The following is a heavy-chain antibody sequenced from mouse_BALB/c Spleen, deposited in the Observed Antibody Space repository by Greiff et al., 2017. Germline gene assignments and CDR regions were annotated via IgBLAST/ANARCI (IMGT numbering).Heavy chain of an antibody. CDR3: ARDAGGSSYYFDY. D-gene: IGHD1-1*01. Sequence: EVQRMESGGGLVQPGGSLRLSCATSGFTFTDYYMSWVRQPPGKALEWLGFIRNKANGYTTEYSASVKGRFTISRDNSQSILYLQMNTLRAEDSATYYCARDAGGSSYYFDYWGQGTTLTVSS. J-gene: IGHJ2*01. V-gene: IGHV7-3*02. CDR2: IRNKANGYTT. CDR1: GFTFTDYY.